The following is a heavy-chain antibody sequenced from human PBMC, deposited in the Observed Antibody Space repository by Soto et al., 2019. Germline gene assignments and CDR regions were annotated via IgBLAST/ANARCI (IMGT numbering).Heavy chain of an antibody. CDR1: GGSISSGDYY. Sequence: QVQLQESGPGLVKPSQTLSLTCSVSGGSISSGDYYWSWVRQHPGKGLEWIGYIFYSGSTSYNPSLKIRVTISVDTSKNQFSLKLSSVTAADTAVYYCARGGSGDIVVVAAIDYWGQGTLVTVSS. V-gene: IGHV4-31*03. CDR2: IFYSGST. D-gene: IGHD2-15*01. CDR3: ARGGSGDIVVVAAIDY. J-gene: IGHJ4*02.